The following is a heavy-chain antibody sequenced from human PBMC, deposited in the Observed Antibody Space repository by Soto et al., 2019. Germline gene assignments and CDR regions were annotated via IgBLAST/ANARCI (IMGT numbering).Heavy chain of an antibody. CDR2: IIPIFGAA. Sequence: QVQLVQSGAEVKKPGSSVKVSCKASGGTFSSYAISWVRQAPGQGLEWMGGIIPIFGAANYAQKFQGRGRITADESTSTAYLGLSSLRSEDTAVYYCARDGEREVATIYWGQGTLVTVSS. D-gene: IGHD5-12*01. CDR3: ARDGEREVATIY. CDR1: GGTFSSYA. V-gene: IGHV1-69*12. J-gene: IGHJ4*02.